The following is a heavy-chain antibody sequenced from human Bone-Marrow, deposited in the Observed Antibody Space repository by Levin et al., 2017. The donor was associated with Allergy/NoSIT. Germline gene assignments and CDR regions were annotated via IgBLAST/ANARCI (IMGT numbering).Heavy chain of an antibody. Sequence: GGSLRLSCVASGFTFDSYEMNWVRQAPGKGLEWVSNIRASGTTIYYADSVRGRFTISRDNAKNSMYLQMNSLRAEDSGVYYCARDGPAGAYPYGYYYGMDVWGPGTTVTVSS. D-gene: IGHD1-26*01. CDR3: ARDGPAGAYPYGYYYGMDV. V-gene: IGHV3-48*03. CDR2: IRASGTTI. J-gene: IGHJ6*02. CDR1: GFTFDSYE.